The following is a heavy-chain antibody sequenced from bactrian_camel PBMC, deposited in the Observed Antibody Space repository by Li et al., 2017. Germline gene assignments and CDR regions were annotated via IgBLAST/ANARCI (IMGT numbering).Heavy chain of an antibody. CDR3: AAGGMVCSGTYPLKGATYQH. Sequence: VQLVESGGGSVQAGGSLKLSCTSSGYDISTCEKGWFRQAPGKERELVSFISSDGAPTYADSVKGRFTVSQDIANNTLYLQMDSLKPEDAAMYTCAAGGMVCSGTYPLKGATYQHWGQGTQVTVS. J-gene: IGHJ4*01. CDR2: ISSDGAP. V-gene: IGHV3S53*01. D-gene: IGHD2*01. CDR1: GYDISTCE.